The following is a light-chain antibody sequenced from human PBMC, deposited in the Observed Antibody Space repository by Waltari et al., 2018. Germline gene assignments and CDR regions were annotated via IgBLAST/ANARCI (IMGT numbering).Light chain of an antibody. V-gene: IGLV7-43*01. CDR3: LLYYGALDWI. CDR2: SIN. Sequence: QTVVTQEPSVPVSPGGTVTPTCASSTGAVTSGFSPNWFQQKPGQAPRALIYSINQRHSWTPARFSGSLLGGKAALTLSGVQPEDEAVYYCLLYYGALDWIFGGGTNLTVL. CDR1: TGAVTSGFS. J-gene: IGLJ2*01.